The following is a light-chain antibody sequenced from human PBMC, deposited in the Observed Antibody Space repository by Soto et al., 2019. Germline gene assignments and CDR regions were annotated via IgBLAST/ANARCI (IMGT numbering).Light chain of an antibody. CDR3: QSYDSSNWV. Sequence: NFMLTQPHSVSESPGKTVTISCTRSSGSIASNYVQWYHQRPGSAPTIVMYEDNQRPSGVPDRFSGSIDRSSNSASLTISELKTEDEGDFYCQSYDSSNWVFGGGTKLTVL. V-gene: IGLV6-57*04. J-gene: IGLJ3*02. CDR2: EDN. CDR1: SGSIASNY.